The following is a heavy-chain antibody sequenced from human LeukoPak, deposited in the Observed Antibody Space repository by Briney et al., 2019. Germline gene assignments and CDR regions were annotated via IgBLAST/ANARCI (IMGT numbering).Heavy chain of an antibody. D-gene: IGHD6-13*01. V-gene: IGHV3-30*02. CDR3: ARVAGAYSSSWYSPYFFDY. CDR2: IRYDGSNK. CDR1: GFTFSSYG. J-gene: IGHJ4*02. Sequence: GGSLRLSCAAYGFTFSSYGMHWVRQAPGKGLEWVAFIRYDGSNKYYADSVKGRFTISRDNAKNTLYLQMNSLRAEDTAVYYCARVAGAYSSSWYSPYFFDYWGQGTLVTVSS.